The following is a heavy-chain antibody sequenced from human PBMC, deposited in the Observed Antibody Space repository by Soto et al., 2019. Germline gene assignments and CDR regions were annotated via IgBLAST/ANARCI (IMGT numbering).Heavy chain of an antibody. CDR1: GGSFSGYI. Sequence: SETLSLTCDVYGGSFSGYIWTWIRQTPGKGLQWIGQINHSGSATYNPSLQSRVSISLDTSKNEVSLKLTSVTAADTAVYYCARGDILTGGIDYWGQGTLVTVSS. V-gene: IGHV4-34*01. J-gene: IGHJ4*02. D-gene: IGHD3-9*01. CDR3: ARGDILTGGIDY. CDR2: INHSGSA.